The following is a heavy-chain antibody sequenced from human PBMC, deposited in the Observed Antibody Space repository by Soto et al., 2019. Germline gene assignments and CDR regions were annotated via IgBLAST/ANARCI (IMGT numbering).Heavy chain of an antibody. V-gene: IGHV1-69*01. Sequence: QVQLVQSGAEVKKPGSSVKVSCKASGGTFSSYAISWVRQAPGQGLEWMGGIIPIFGTANYAQKFEGRGTITADESTSPAYMELSNLRSEDTAVYYCARGGLCSGGSCYYTPGFDYWGQGTLVTVSS. D-gene: IGHD2-15*01. CDR3: ARGGLCSGGSCYYTPGFDY. CDR1: GGTFSSYA. J-gene: IGHJ4*02. CDR2: IIPIFGTA.